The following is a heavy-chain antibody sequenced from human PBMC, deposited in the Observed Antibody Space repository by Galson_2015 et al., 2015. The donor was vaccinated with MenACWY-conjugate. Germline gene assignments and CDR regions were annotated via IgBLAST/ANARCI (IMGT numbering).Heavy chain of an antibody. D-gene: IGHD3-3*01. Sequence: SLKSRVSILVDKSKNQFSLKLSSVTAADTAVYYCARRGPGSDFWSGYYSFDYWGQGTLVTVSS. CDR3: ARRGPGSDFWSGYYSFDY. V-gene: IGHV4-4*02. J-gene: IGHJ4*02.